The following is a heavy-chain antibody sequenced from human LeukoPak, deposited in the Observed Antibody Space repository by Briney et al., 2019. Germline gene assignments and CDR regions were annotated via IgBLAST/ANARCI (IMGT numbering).Heavy chain of an antibody. J-gene: IGHJ3*02. V-gene: IGHV4-61*02. CDR2: IYTSGST. D-gene: IGHD6-13*01. Sequence: PSETLSLTCTVSNGSISSGSYYWSWIRQPAGKGLEWIGRIYTSGSTNYNPSLKSRVTISVDTSKNQFSLKLSSVTAADTAVYYCARQLSSWTPADAFDIWGQGTMVTVSS. CDR1: NGSISSGSYY. CDR3: ARQLSSWTPADAFDI.